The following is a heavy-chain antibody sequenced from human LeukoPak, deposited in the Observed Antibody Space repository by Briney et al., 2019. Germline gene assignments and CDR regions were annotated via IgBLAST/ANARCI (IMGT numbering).Heavy chain of an antibody. CDR1: GFTYNSHA. Sequence: GGSLRLSCVASGFTYNSHAMSWVRQAPGKGLEWVSGISANGANTYYTDSVRGRFAISRDNSKNTVYLQMSSLSAEDTAIYYCAKDQGFSYYYLDYWGQGILVTVSS. CDR3: AKDQGFSYYYLDY. D-gene: IGHD5-18*01. V-gene: IGHV3-23*01. CDR2: ISANGANT. J-gene: IGHJ4*02.